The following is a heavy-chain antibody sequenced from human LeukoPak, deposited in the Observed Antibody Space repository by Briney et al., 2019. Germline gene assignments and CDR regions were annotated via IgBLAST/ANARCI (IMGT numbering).Heavy chain of an antibody. V-gene: IGHV1-69*13. J-gene: IGHJ4*02. D-gene: IGHD3-22*01. Sequence: SVKVSCKASGGTFSSYAISWVRQAPGQGLEWMGGIIPIFGTANYAQKFQGRVTITADESRSTAYMELSSLRSEDTAVYYCAGGHDSSGYYYSSGGYFDYWGQGTLVTVSS. CDR2: IIPIFGTA. CDR1: GGTFSSYA. CDR3: AGGHDSSGYYYSSGGYFDY.